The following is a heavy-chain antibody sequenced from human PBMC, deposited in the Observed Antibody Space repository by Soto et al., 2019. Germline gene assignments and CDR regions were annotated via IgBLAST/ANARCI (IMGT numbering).Heavy chain of an antibody. CDR2: ISSSGSTI. D-gene: IGHD4-17*01. Sequence: PGGSLRLSCAASGFTFSSYEMNWVRQSPGKGLEWVSYISSSGSTIYYADSVKDRFTISRDNAKNSLYLQMNSLRAEDTAVYYCARYGDSLKSYGMDVWGQGTTVTVSS. CDR1: GFTFSSYE. CDR3: ARYGDSLKSYGMDV. J-gene: IGHJ6*02. V-gene: IGHV3-48*03.